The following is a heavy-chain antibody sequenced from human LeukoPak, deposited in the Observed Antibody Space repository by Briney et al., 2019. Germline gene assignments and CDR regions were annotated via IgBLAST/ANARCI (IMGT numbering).Heavy chain of an antibody. CDR2: IYSGGST. Sequence: GGSLRLSCAASGFTVSSNYMSWVRQAPGKGLEWVSVIYSGGSTYYADSVKGRFTISRDNSKNTLYLQMNSLRAEDTAVYYCAKDPGYCSSTSCLIFDYWGQGTLVTVSS. CDR3: AKDPGYCSSTSCLIFDY. D-gene: IGHD2-2*01. CDR1: GFTVSSNY. V-gene: IGHV3-66*01. J-gene: IGHJ4*02.